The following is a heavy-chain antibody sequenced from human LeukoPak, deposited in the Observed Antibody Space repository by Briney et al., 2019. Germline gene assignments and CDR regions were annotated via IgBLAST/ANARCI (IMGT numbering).Heavy chain of an antibody. J-gene: IGHJ6*02. V-gene: IGHV3-74*01. CDR1: GFTFTSYW. CDR3: ARGRYYGMDV. Sequence: HPGGSLRLSCAASGFTFTSYWMHWVRHAPGKGLVWVSRVNSDGSSTTHADSVKGRFTISRDNAKNTLYLQMNSLRAEDTAVYYCARGRYYGMDVWGQGTTVTVSS. CDR2: VNSDGSST.